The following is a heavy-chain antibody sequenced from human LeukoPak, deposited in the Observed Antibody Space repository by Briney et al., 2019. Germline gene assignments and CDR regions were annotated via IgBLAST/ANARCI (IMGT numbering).Heavy chain of an antibody. CDR2: ISGSGGST. CDR1: GFTFSSYA. D-gene: IGHD6-13*01. CDR3: AKWGAGTSSWYYYYYYMDV. V-gene: IGHV3-23*01. Sequence: GGSLRLSCVASGFTFSSYAMSWVRQTPGKGLEWVSAISGSGGSTYYADSVKGRFTISRDNSKNTLYLQMNSLRAEDTAVYYCAKWGAGTSSWYYYYYYMDVWGKGTTVTISS. J-gene: IGHJ6*03.